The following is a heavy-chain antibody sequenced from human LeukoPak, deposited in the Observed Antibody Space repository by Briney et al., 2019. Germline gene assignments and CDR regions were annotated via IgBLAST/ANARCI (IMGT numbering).Heavy chain of an antibody. D-gene: IGHD3-3*01. CDR3: ARDLGPRGYYDFWPGVRVFDY. Sequence: GGSLRLSCAASGFTFSSYWMSWVRQAPGKGLEWVANIKQDGSEKYYVDSVKGRFTISRDNAKNSLYLQMNSLRAEDTAVYYCARDLGPRGYYDFWPGVRVFDYWGQGTLVTVSS. V-gene: IGHV3-7*01. J-gene: IGHJ4*02. CDR2: IKQDGSEK. CDR1: GFTFSSYW.